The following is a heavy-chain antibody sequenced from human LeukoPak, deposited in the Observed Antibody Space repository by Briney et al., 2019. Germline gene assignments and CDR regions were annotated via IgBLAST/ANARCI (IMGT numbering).Heavy chain of an antibody. CDR1: GFTFRSDS. Sequence: GPLRLSCAASGFTFRSDSMNWVRQAPGKGLEWVSSISSSSSYIYYADSVKGRFTISRDNAKNSLYLQMNSLRAEDTAVYYCARDLDDQGYSFGYWGQGTLVTVSS. J-gene: IGHJ4*02. CDR3: ARDLDDQGYSFGY. D-gene: IGHD5-18*01. CDR2: ISSSSSYI. V-gene: IGHV3-21*01.